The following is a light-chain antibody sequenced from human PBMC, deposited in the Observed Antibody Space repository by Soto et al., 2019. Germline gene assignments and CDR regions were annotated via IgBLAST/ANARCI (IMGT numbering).Light chain of an antibody. CDR3: SSYTSSSVV. CDR2: DVS. V-gene: IGLV2-14*01. J-gene: IGLJ2*01. Sequence: QSVLTQPASVSGSPGQSITISCTGTSSDVGGYNYVSWYQQHPGKAPKIMIYDVSNRPSGVSNRFSGSKSGNTASLTISGLQAGDEADYYCSSYTSSSVVFGGGTKLTVL. CDR1: SSDVGGYNY.